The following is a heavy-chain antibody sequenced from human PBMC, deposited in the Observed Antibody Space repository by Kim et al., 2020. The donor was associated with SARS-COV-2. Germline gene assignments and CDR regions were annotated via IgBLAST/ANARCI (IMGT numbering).Heavy chain of an antibody. D-gene: IGHD2-21*02. CDR3: ARDTRRVGFVVVTAAKRDDAFDI. J-gene: IGHJ3*02. CDR1: GYTFTSYG. V-gene: IGHV1-18*01. CDR2: ISAYNGNT. Sequence: ASVKVSCKASGYTFTSYGISWVRQAPGQGLEWMGWISAYNGNTNYAQKLQGRVTMTTDTSTSTAYMELRSLRSDDTAVYYCARDTRRVGFVVVTAAKRDDAFDIWGQGTMVTVSS.